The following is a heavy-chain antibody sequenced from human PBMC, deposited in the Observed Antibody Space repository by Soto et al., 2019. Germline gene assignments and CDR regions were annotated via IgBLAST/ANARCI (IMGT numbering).Heavy chain of an antibody. D-gene: IGHD5-12*01. CDR1: GFTFSSYA. Sequence: PGGSLRLSCAASGFTFSSYAMSWVRQAPGKGLEWVSAISGSGGSTYYADSVKGRFTISRDNSKNTLYLQMNSLRAEDTAVYYCAKNSGYDDYYYYGIDVWGQGTTVTVSS. CDR3: AKNSGYDDYYYYGIDV. J-gene: IGHJ6*02. V-gene: IGHV3-23*01. CDR2: ISGSGGST.